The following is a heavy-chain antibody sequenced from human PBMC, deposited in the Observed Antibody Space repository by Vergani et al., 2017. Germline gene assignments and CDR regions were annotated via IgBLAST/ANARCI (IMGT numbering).Heavy chain of an antibody. CDR2: TRNKANSYTT. Sequence: EVQLVESGGGLVQPGGSLRLSCVASGFTFSDHYMDWVRQAPGKGLEWVGRTRNKANSYTTEYAAPVKGRFTISRDDSKNSLYLQMNSLKIEDTAVYYCARLGCCRSTTCRQAFDIWGKGTMVTVSS. V-gene: IGHV3-72*01. CDR3: ARLGCCRSTTCRQAFDI. D-gene: IGHD2-2*01. J-gene: IGHJ3*02. CDR1: GFTFSDHY.